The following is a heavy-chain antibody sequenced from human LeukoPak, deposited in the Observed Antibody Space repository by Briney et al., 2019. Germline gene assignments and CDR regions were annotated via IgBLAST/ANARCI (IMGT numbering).Heavy chain of an antibody. CDR3: AREGYCSSTSCHPGYFQH. V-gene: IGHV4-30-4*08. Sequence: SETLSLTCTVSGGSISSGDYYWSWIRQPPGKGLEWIGYIYYSGSTYYNPSLKSRVTISVDTSKNQFSPKLSSVTAADTAVYYCAREGYCSSTSCHPGYFQHWGQGTLVTVSS. CDR1: GGSISSGDYY. J-gene: IGHJ1*01. D-gene: IGHD2-2*01. CDR2: IYYSGST.